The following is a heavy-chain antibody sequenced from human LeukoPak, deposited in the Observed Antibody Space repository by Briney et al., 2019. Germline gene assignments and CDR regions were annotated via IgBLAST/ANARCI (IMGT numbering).Heavy chain of an antibody. D-gene: IGHD2-15*01. CDR2: IRGSGNRT. CDR1: GFTFSSYA. J-gene: IGHJ6*02. V-gene: IGHV3-23*01. CDR3: AKNLYCGGGSCYPSALGMDV. Sequence: GGSLRLSCAASGFTFSSYAMSWGRQAPGKGLEWVSSIRGSGNRTYYADSVKGRFTISRDNSKNTLFLHMNSLRAGDTAVYYCAKNLYCGGGSCYPSALGMDVWGQGTTVTVSS.